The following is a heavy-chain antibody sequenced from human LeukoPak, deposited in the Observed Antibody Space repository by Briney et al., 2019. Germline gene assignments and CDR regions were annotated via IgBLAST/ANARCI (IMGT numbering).Heavy chain of an antibody. CDR1: GGSISSYY. CDR2: IYYSGST. CDR3: ARHQGPGIAVAGTLDY. J-gene: IGHJ4*02. D-gene: IGHD6-19*01. Sequence: SETLSLTCTVSGGSISSYYWSWIRQPPGKGLEWIGYIYYSGSTNYNPFLKSRVTISVDTSKNQFSLKLSSVTAADTAVYYCARHQGPGIAVAGTLDYWGQGTLVTVSS. V-gene: IGHV4-59*08.